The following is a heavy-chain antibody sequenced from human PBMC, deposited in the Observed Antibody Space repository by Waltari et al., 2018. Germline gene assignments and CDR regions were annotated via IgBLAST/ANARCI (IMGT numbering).Heavy chain of an antibody. D-gene: IGHD7-27*01. J-gene: IGHJ4*02. Sequence: EVQLVESGGGLVQPGGSLRLSCAASGFTFSSDWMSWVRQAPGKGLEWVANIKQDGSEKYYVDSVKGRFTISRDNAKNSLYLQMNSLRAEDTAVYYCARDNWGHMEDYWGQGTLVTVSS. CDR1: GFTFSSDW. CDR2: IKQDGSEK. CDR3: ARDNWGHMEDY. V-gene: IGHV3-7*01.